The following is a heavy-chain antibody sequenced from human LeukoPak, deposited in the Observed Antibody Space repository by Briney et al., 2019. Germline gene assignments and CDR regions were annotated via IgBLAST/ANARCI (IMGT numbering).Heavy chain of an antibody. CDR1: GGSLSLNN. J-gene: IGHJ4*02. CDR2: IYYSGNT. D-gene: IGHD3-10*01. CDR3: ASQYQWFVD. V-gene: IGHV4-59*08. Sequence: SETLSLTFSGSGGSLSLNNGGWIREPPGKGLEWIGYIYYSGNTNYNPSLKSRVTISVDTSKSQFSLKLSSVTAADTAVYYCASQYQWFVDGGQGTLVTVSS.